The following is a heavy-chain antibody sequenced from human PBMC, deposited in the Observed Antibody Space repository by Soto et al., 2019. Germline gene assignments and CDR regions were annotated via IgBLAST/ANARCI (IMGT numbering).Heavy chain of an antibody. V-gene: IGHV3-53*01. CDR3: ARESMKIPYSHSGMDV. CDR1: GFSFSSYY. CDR2: IYSGGNT. Sequence: EVQLVESGGGLIQPGGSLRLSCAASGFSFSSYYMSWDRQARGKGLEWVSVIYSGGNTHYADSVKGRFISSRDNSKNTVYIQMNRLRAEYTAVYFGARESMKIPYSHSGMDVWGQGTTVTVSS. D-gene: IGHD5-18*01. J-gene: IGHJ6*02.